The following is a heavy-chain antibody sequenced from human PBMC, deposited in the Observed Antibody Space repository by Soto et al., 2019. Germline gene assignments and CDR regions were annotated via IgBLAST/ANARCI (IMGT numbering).Heavy chain of an antibody. J-gene: IGHJ4*03. V-gene: IGHV4-4*07. CDR2: IYTGWST. CDR1: GGYVSNYY. Sequence: ISVPCTVSGGYVSNYYWNWLRQQAGKGMEWIGRIYTGWSTNYNPSLKSRVTLSVDTSKNQFSLRLTSVTAADTAVYYCARASVGPPGGGSWTMPFDFWGHGTLVTVSS. CDR3: ARASVGPPGGGSWTMPFDF. D-gene: IGHD2-15*01.